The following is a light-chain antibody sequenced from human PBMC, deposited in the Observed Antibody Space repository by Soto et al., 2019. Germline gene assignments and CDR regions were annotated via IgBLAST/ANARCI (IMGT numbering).Light chain of an antibody. CDR2: RDS. J-gene: IGLJ2*01. Sequence: SYELTQPLSVSVALGQTARITCGANNIGSKNVHWYQQKPGQAPVLVIYRDSKRPSGIPERFSGSNSGKTATLTISRAQAGDEADYYCQVWDSSPVVFGGGTNLTVL. CDR1: NIGSKN. V-gene: IGLV3-9*01. CDR3: QVWDSSPVV.